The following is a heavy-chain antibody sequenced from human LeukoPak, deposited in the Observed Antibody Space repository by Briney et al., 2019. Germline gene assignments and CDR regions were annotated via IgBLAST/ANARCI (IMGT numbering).Heavy chain of an antibody. CDR2: INPNSGGT. J-gene: IGHJ4*02. CDR3: ARETMG. D-gene: IGHD4/OR15-4a*01. Sequence: ASVKVSCKASGYSFTDYYIHWVRQAPGQGLEWMGRINPNSGGTNYAQNFQGRVTMTRDTSISTGSMELSRLRSDDTAIYYCARETMGWGQGTLVTVSA. CDR1: GYSFTDYY. V-gene: IGHV1-2*06.